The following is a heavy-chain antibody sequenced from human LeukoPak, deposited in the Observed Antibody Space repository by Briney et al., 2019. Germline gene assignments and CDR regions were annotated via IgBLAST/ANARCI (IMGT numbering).Heavy chain of an antibody. D-gene: IGHD6-19*01. J-gene: IGHJ4*02. V-gene: IGHV4-39*01. CDR1: GGSISSSSYY. Sequence: SETLSLTCTVSGGSISSSSYYWGWIRQPPGKGLEWIGTIYYTGSTYYNPSLKSRVTISVDTSRNQCSLKVTSVTAADTAVYYCARRRGWYPVDYWGQGTLVTVSS. CDR3: ARRRGWYPVDY. CDR2: IYYTGST.